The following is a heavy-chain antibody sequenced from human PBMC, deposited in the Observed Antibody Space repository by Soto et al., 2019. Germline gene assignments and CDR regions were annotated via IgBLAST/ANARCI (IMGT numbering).Heavy chain of an antibody. CDR1: SASISSSSYT. V-gene: IGHV4-61*05. J-gene: IGHJ4*02. D-gene: IGHD3-10*01. Sequence: SETLSLTCTVSSASISSSSYTWGWIRQPPGKGLEWIGYIYYSGSTNYNPSLKSRVTMSVDTSKNQFSLKLSSVTAADTAMYYCATHYPTPYWGQGTLVTVSS. CDR2: IYYSGST. CDR3: ATHYPTPY.